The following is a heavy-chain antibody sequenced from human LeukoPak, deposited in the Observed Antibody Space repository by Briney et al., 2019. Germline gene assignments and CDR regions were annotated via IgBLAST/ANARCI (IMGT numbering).Heavy chain of an antibody. Sequence: GGSLRLSCAASESAFSSYSMNWFRQAPGKGLEWVASITSGSKYIFYADSVRGRFTISRDNAENSLFLHMKSLRADDTAVYYCARDEETVAGLNGFDLWGQGTLVTVSS. CDR2: ITSGSKYI. CDR3: ARDEETVAGLNGFDL. J-gene: IGHJ4*02. D-gene: IGHD6-19*01. V-gene: IGHV3-21*01. CDR1: ESAFSSYS.